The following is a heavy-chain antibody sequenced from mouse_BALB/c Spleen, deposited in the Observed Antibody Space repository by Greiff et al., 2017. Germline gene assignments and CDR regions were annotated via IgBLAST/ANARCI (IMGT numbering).Heavy chain of an antibody. Sequence: EVQVVESGGGLVQPGGSRKLSCAASGFTFSSFGMHWVRQAPEKGLEWVAYISSGSSTIYYADTVKGRFTISRDNPKNTLFLQMTSLRSEDTAMYYCAREVRAAMDYWGQGTSVTVSS. J-gene: IGHJ4*01. D-gene: IGHD2-14*01. CDR1: GFTFSSFG. V-gene: IGHV5-17*02. CDR3: AREVRAAMDY. CDR2: ISSGSSTI.